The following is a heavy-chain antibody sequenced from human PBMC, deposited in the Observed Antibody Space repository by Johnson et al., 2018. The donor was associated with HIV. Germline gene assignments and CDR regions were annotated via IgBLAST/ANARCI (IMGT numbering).Heavy chain of an antibody. CDR1: GFTFSSFA. J-gene: IGHJ3*02. V-gene: IGHV3-30*02. CDR2: IRYDGSNK. CDR3: AKDKAVVTALYDAFDI. D-gene: IGHD2-21*02. Sequence: VQLVESGGGLVKPGGSLRLSCAASGFTFSSFAIHWVRQAPGKGLEWVAVIRYDGSNKYYADSVKGRFTISRDNSKNTLYLQMNSLRAEDTAVYYCAKDKAVVTALYDAFDIWGQGTRVTVSS.